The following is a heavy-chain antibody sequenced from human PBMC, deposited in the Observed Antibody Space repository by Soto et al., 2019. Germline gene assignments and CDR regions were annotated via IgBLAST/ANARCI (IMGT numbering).Heavy chain of an antibody. CDR2: IKQDGSEK. CDR3: ARDLTYYDFWSGYYRGNDAFDI. D-gene: IGHD3-3*01. V-gene: IGHV3-7*01. CDR1: GFTFSSYW. J-gene: IGHJ3*02. Sequence: GGSLRLSCAASGFTFSSYWMSWVRQAPGKGLEWVANIKQDGSEKYYVDSVKGRFTISGDNAKNSLYLQMNSLRAEDTAVYYCARDLTYYDFWSGYYRGNDAFDIWGQGTMVTVSS.